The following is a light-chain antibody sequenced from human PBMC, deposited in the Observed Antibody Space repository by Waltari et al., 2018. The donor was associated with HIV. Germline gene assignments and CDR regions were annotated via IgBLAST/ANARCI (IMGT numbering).Light chain of an antibody. V-gene: IGLV2-14*01. J-gene: IGLJ2*01. CDR1: SSDVGGYNY. CDR3: SSYTSSSPHVV. CDR2: DVS. Sequence: QSALTQPASVSGSPGQSITISCTGTSSDVGGYNYVSWYQQHPGKAPKLIYDVSKRPSGVSNRFSGSKSGNTASLTISGLQAEDEADYYCSSYTSSSPHVVFGGGTKLTVL.